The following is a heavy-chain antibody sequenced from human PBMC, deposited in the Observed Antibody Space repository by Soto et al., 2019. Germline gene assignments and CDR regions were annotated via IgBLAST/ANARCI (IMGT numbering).Heavy chain of an antibody. CDR3: AKDQWLRTVYYFDY. V-gene: IGHV3-23*01. J-gene: IGHJ4*02. D-gene: IGHD6-19*01. CDR2: ISGSGGST. Sequence: ELQLLESGGGLVQRGGSLRLSCAASGFTFSSYAMSWVRQAPGKGVGWVSAISGSGGSTYYADTVKGRFTISSDNSKNTLYLQMNSRRAEDTAVYYCAKDQWLRTVYYFDYWGQGTLVTVSS. CDR1: GFTFSSYA.